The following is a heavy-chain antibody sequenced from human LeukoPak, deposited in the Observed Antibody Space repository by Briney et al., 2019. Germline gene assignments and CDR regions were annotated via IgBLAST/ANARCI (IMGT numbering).Heavy chain of an antibody. CDR2: ISSSGSTI. CDR1: GFTFSSYE. CDR3: ARDRAGSRYYYYYYGMDV. Sequence: AGGSLRLSCAASGFTFSSYEMNWVRQAPGKGLEWVSYISSSGSTIYYADSVKGRFTISRDNAKNSLYLQMNSLRAEDTAVYYCARDRAGSRYYYYYYGMDVWGKGTTVTASS. V-gene: IGHV3-48*03. D-gene: IGHD3-10*01. J-gene: IGHJ6*04.